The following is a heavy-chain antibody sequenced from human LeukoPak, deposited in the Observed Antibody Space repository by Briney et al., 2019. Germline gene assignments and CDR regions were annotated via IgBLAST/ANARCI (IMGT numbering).Heavy chain of an antibody. J-gene: IGHJ4*02. CDR2: ISWNSGSI. V-gene: IGHV3-9*01. Sequence: GRSLRLSCAVSGFTFDDYAMHWVRQAPGKGLEWVSGISWNSGSIGYADSVKGRFTISRDNAKNSLYLQMNSLRAEDTALYYCAKDGGSGWYYFDYWGQGTLVTVSS. CDR3: AKDGGSGWYYFDY. D-gene: IGHD6-19*01. CDR1: GFTFDDYA.